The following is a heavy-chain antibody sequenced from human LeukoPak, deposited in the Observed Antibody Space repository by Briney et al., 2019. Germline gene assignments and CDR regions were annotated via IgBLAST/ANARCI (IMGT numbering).Heavy chain of an antibody. Sequence: SETLSLTCTVSGGSISSYYWSWIRQPPGKGLEWIGYIYYSGSTNYNPSLKSRVTLSVDTSKNQFSLKLSSVTAADTAVYYCARHDTPVRGKFDYWGQGTLVTVSS. CDR2: IYYSGST. J-gene: IGHJ4*02. CDR3: ARHDTPVRGKFDY. V-gene: IGHV4-59*08. D-gene: IGHD3-10*01. CDR1: GGSISSYY.